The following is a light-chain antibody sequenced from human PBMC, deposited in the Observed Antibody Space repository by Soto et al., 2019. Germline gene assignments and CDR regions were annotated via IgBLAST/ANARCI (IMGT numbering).Light chain of an antibody. J-gene: IGKJ1*01. V-gene: IGKV1-5*01. CDR3: QQYYSYWT. CDR1: QSTSSW. Sequence: DIKLTQSRSTLSASVGDTVTLTCRASQSTSSWLGWYQQKPGKAPKVLIYDVSSLESGVPSRFSGSGSGTEFSLTISSLQPDDFATYYCQQYYSYWTFGQGTKVDI. CDR2: DVS.